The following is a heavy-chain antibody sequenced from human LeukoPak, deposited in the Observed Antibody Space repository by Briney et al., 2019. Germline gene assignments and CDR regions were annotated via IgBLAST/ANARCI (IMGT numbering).Heavy chain of an antibody. D-gene: IGHD5-24*01. CDR3: ARGDGFTLDF. CDR2: ARAGPTET. J-gene: IGHJ4*02. Sequence: ASVKVSCKASGYTFTSYAMHWVRQAPGQSLEWMGWARAGPTETPYSQKFQGRVTITRDASANIAYMELTSLRSEDTAVYYCARGDGFTLDFWGQGTPVTVSS. V-gene: IGHV1-3*01. CDR1: GYTFTSYA.